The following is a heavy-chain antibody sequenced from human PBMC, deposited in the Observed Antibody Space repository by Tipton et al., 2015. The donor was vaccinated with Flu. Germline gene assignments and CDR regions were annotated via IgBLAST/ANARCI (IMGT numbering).Heavy chain of an antibody. V-gene: IGHV4-39*01. CDR2: IYPTGTT. CDR3: AAKFYGILTGYYDGVDY. Sequence: TLSLTCTVSSGSIRSTNYFCAWIRQPPGKGLELIGSIYPTGTTYYNPSLKSRVTISVDTSKKQFSLRLSSVTAADTAVYYCAAKFYGILTGYYDGVDYWGQGTLVTVSS. J-gene: IGHJ4*02. CDR1: SGSIRSTNYF. D-gene: IGHD3-9*01.